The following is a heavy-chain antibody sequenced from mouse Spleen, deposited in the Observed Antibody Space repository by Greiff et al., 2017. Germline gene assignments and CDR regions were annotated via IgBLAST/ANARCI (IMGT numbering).Heavy chain of an antibody. CDR3: TGRWGPYYAMDY. J-gene: IGHJ4*01. D-gene: IGHD1-1*02. CDR1: GFTFSNYW. V-gene: IGHV6-3*01. Sequence: EVKVEESGGGLVQPGGSMKLSCVASGFTFSNYWMNWVRQSPEKGLEWVAQIRLKSDNYATHYAESVKGRFTISRDDSKSSVYLQMHNLRAEDTGIYYCTGRWGPYYAMDYWGQGTSVTVSS. CDR2: IRLKSDNYAT.